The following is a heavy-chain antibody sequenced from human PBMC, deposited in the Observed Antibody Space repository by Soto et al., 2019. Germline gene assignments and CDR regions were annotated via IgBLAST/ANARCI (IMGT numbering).Heavy chain of an antibody. CDR2: IFHSGIT. CDR3: ARDPYFYDSRGYYRTLDS. V-gene: IGHV4-59*11. Sequence: SETLSLTCTISGDSFSNHYWTWIRQSPGKGLEWIGYIFHSGITDYNPSVKSRVTISIDKSRNLFSLNLTSVTAADTAVYYCARDPYFYDSRGYYRTLDSWGQGTLVTVYS. D-gene: IGHD3-22*01. CDR1: GDSFSNHY. J-gene: IGHJ5*01.